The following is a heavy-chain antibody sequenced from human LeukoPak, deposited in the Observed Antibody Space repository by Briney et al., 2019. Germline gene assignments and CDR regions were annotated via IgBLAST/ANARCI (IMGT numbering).Heavy chain of an antibody. V-gene: IGHV4-34*01. D-gene: IGHD6-13*01. CDR2: INHSGST. J-gene: IGHJ4*02. CDR3: ARGQGSWYGYYFDY. Sequence: SETLSLTCAVDGGSFSGYYWSWIRQPPGKGLEWIGEINHSGSTNYNPSLKSRVTISVDTSKNQFSLKLSSVTAADTAVYYCARGQGSWYGYYFDYWGQGTLVTVSS. CDR1: GGSFSGYY.